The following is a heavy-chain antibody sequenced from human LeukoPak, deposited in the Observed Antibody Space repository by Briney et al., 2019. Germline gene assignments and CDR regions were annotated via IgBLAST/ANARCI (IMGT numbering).Heavy chain of an antibody. CDR1: GVSISSYY. V-gene: IGHV4-4*07. CDR2: IYTSGST. Sequence: SETLSLTCTVSGVSISSYYWSWIRQPAGKGLEWIGRIYTSGSTNYNPSLKSRVTMSVDTSKNQFSLKLSSVTAADTAVYYCAREVTVLLWFGDASNTPYYYYYYMDVWGKGTTVTISS. CDR3: AREVTVLLWFGDASNTPYYYYYYMDV. J-gene: IGHJ6*03. D-gene: IGHD3-10*01.